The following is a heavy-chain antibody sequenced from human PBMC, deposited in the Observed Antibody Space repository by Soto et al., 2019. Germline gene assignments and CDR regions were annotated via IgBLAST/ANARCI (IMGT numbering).Heavy chain of an antibody. D-gene: IGHD6-6*01. J-gene: IGHJ6*02. Sequence: GGSLRLSCAASGFTFSTYAMNWVRQAPGKGLEWVSGISGSGDSTYYADSVKGRFTVSRDNSKNTLYLQMNSLRAEDTAVYYCARGRYSSSSDYYYYGMDVWGQGTTVTVSS. CDR3: ARGRYSSSSDYYYYGMDV. CDR2: ISGSGDST. CDR1: GFTFSTYA. V-gene: IGHV3-23*01.